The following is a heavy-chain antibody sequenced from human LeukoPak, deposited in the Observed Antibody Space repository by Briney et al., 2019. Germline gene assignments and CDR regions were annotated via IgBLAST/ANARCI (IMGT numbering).Heavy chain of an antibody. D-gene: IGHD1-26*01. V-gene: IGHV3-21*06. J-gene: IGHJ5*02. CDR1: GINFISHT. Sequence: GGSLRLSCEASGINFISHTMNWGRQAPGKGLEWVSSISSSGSYIYYADSVKRRFTISRDNATNSLFLRMNSLRAGDTAVYYCAREIVGATNTWFDPWGQGTLVIVSS. CDR3: AREIVGATNTWFDP. CDR2: ISSSGSYI.